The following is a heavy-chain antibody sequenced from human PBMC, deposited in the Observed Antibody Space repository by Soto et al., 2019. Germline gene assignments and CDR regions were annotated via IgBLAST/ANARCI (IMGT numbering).Heavy chain of an antibody. CDR2: IIPIFGTA. D-gene: IGHD3-22*01. V-gene: IGHV1-69*13. J-gene: IGHJ4*02. Sequence: GASVKVSCQASGGTFSRYAISWVRQAPGQGLERKGGIIPIFGTANYAQKFQGRVTITADESTSTAYMELSSLRSEDTAVYYCARARGEYYYDSSGYFDYWGQGTLVTVSS. CDR3: ARARGEYYYDSSGYFDY. CDR1: GGTFSRYA.